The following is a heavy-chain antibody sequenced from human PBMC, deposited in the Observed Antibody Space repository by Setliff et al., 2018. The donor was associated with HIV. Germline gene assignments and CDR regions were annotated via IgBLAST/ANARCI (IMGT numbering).Heavy chain of an antibody. D-gene: IGHD1-26*01. J-gene: IGHJ4*02. CDR1: TVSITTTSDS. Sequence: SETLSLTCNASTVSITTTSDSWAWIRQPPGKGLEWIGSISFSPGTGLEWIVGITYSETTSYNPTLNGRVTMSVDTSKNQFSLDLSSVTAADTAVYFCARQMGSGSYDTGYYFDSWGQGTPVTVSS. V-gene: IGHV4-39*01. CDR3: ARQMGSGSYDTGYYFDS. CDR2: ITYSETT.